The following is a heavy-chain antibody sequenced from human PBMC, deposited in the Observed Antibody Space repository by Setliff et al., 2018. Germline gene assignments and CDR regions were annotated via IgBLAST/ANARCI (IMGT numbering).Heavy chain of an antibody. CDR2: INWNGAST. CDR3: ARVGSKPQLGWFDP. Sequence: GGSLRLSCAASGFTFDDYGMSWVRQGPGKGLEWVSGINWNGASTGYADSVKGRFTISRDNARNTLYLQMNSLTAEDTAVYYCARVGSKPQLGWFDPWGQGTLVTVSS. D-gene: IGHD1-26*01. V-gene: IGHV3-20*04. J-gene: IGHJ5*02. CDR1: GFTFDDYG.